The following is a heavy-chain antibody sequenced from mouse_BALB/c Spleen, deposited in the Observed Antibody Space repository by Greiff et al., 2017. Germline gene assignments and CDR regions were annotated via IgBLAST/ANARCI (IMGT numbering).Heavy chain of an antibody. D-gene: IGHD2-3*01. V-gene: IGHV1-54*01. CDR1: GYAFTNYL. CDR2: INPGSGGT. Sequence: QVQLQQSGAELVRPGTSVKVSCKASGYAFTNYLIEWVKQRPGQGLEWIGVINPGSGGTNYNEKFKGKATLTADKSSSTAYMQLSSLTSDDSAVYFCAGGDGYYYAMDYWGQGTSVTGSS. J-gene: IGHJ4*01. CDR3: AGGDGYYYAMDY.